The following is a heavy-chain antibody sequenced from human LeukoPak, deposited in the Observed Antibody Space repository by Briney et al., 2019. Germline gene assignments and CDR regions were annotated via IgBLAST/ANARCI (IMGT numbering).Heavy chain of an antibody. D-gene: IGHD6-13*01. CDR2: IYYSGST. CDR3: ARRAAAAGHYFDY. Sequence: SETLSLTCTVSGDSISSYYWSWIRQPPGKGLEWIGSIYYSGSTYYNPSLKSRVTISVDTSKNQFSLKLTSVTAADTAVYYCARRAAAAGHYFDYWGQGTLVTVSS. CDR1: GDSISSYY. V-gene: IGHV4-39*01. J-gene: IGHJ4*02.